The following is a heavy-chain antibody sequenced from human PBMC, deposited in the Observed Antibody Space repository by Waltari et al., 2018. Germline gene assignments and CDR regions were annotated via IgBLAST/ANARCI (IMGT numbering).Heavy chain of an antibody. CDR2: ISGSGGST. CDR3: ATGMKEIQLWFSVLDY. D-gene: IGHD5-18*01. CDR1: GFTFSSYA. V-gene: IGHV3-23*01. J-gene: IGHJ4*02. Sequence: EVQLLESGGGLVQPGGSLRLSCAASGFTFSSYAMSWVRQAPGKGLEWVSAISGSGGSTYYADSVKGRFTISRDNSKNTLYLQMNSLRAEDTAVYYCATGMKEIQLWFSVLDYWGQGTLVTVSS.